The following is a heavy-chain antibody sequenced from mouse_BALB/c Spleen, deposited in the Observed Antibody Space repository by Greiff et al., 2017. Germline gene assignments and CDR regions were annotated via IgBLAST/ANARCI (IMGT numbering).Heavy chain of an antibody. CDR3: ACYSYAIDY. CDR2: ICSGGST. CDR1: GFSFTSYG. V-gene: IGHV2-2*02. Sequence: QVQLKESGPGLVQPSQCLYITCTASGFSFTSYGVHWVRQSPGKGLEWLGVICSGGSTDYNADFISRLNISKDNYKSQVFFKMNSLQANDTAIYYSACYSYAIDYWGQGTSVTVSS. J-gene: IGHJ4*01.